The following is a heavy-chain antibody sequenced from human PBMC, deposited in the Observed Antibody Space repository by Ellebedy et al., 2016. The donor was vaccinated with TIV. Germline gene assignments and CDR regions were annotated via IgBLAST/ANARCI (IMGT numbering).Heavy chain of an antibody. CDR1: GVTFSRCA. V-gene: IGHV3-23*01. CDR2: IGPSGDST. D-gene: IGHD2-2*01. CDR3: AKHDYCSITACPFDY. J-gene: IGHJ4*02. Sequence: GGSLRLXXAVSGVTFSRCAMSWVRQAPGKGLECVSPIGPSGDSTNYADSVKGRFTISRDNSQNTLSLQMNSLRTDDTATYYCAKHDYCSITACPFDYWGQGTLVPVSS.